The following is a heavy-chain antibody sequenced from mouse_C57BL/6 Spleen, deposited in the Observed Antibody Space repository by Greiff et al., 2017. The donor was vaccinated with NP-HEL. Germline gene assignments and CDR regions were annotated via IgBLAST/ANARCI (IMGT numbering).Heavy chain of an antibody. J-gene: IGHJ2*01. CDR3: ARAQYYGSSGGFDY. D-gene: IGHD1-1*01. Sequence: EVQLVESGGGLVKPGGSLKLSCAASGFTFSSYAMSWVRQTPEKRLEWVATISDGGSYTYYPDNVKGRFTISRDNAKNNLYLQMSHLKSEDTAMYYCARAQYYGSSGGFDYWGQGTTLTVSS. CDR2: ISDGGSYT. CDR1: GFTFSSYA. V-gene: IGHV5-4*01.